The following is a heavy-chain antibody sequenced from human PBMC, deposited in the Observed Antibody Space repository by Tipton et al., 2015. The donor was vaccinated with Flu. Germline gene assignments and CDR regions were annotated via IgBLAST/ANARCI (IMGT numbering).Heavy chain of an antibody. V-gene: IGHV4-59*01. J-gene: IGHJ4*02. CDR1: GGSISSYC. D-gene: IGHD3-10*01. Sequence: TLSLTCTVSGGSISSYCWSWIRQPPGKGLEWIGYIYYSGSTNYNPSLKSRVTISVDTSKNQFSLKLSSVTAADTAVYYCARGGAAGSGAYYFDYWGQGTLVTVSS. CDR2: IYYSGST. CDR3: ARGGAAGSGAYYFDY.